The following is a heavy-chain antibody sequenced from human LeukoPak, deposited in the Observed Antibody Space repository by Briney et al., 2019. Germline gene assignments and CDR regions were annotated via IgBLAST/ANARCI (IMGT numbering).Heavy chain of an antibody. D-gene: IGHD5-12*01. CDR2: IYYSGST. CDR3: ARQYSGQIRTFDY. Sequence: PSETLSLTCTVSGGSINNYYWSWIRQPPGKGLEWIGYIYYSGSTNYNPSLKSRVTISVDTSKNQFSLKLSSVTAADTAVYYCARQYSGQIRTFDYWGQGTLVTVSS. CDR1: GGSINNYY. J-gene: IGHJ4*02. V-gene: IGHV4-59*01.